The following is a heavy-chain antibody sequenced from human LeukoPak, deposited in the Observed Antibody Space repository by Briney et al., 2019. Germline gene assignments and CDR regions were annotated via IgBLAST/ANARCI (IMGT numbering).Heavy chain of an antibody. J-gene: IGHJ4*02. V-gene: IGHV4-31*11. CDR3: ARGARSARPDKTYDY. CDR2: IYYSGST. Sequence: SETLSLTCAVYGGSFSGYYWSWIRQHPGKGLEWIGYIYYSGSTYYNPSLKSRVTISVDTSKNQFSLKLSSVTAADTAVYYCARGARSARPDKTYDYWGQGTLVTVSS. CDR1: GGSFSGYY.